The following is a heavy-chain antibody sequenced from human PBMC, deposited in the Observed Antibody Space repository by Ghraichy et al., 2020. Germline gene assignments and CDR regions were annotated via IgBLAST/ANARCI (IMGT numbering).Heavy chain of an antibody. J-gene: IGHJ3*02. CDR2: IKEDGSET. D-gene: IGHD3-3*01. CDR3: VRDYAFSFDI. CDR1: GLNFRRYW. V-gene: IGHV3-7*05. Sequence: GGSLRLSCEVSGLNFRRYWMTWVRQAPGKGLEWVAKIKEDGSETFCVDSVKGRFTISRDNAKNSLFLQMNSLRAEDTAMYYCVRDYAFSFDIWGRGTLVTVSS.